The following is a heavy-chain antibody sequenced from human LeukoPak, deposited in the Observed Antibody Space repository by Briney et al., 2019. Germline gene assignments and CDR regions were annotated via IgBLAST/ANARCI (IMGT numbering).Heavy chain of an antibody. CDR3: ATREGSLYSSSADY. V-gene: IGHV4-34*01. Sequence: SETLSLTCAVYGGSFSGYYWSWIRQPPGKGLEWIGEINHSGSTNYNPSLKSRVTISVNTSKNHFSLKLRSVTAADTGVYYCATREGSLYSSSADYWGQGTLVSVSS. D-gene: IGHD6-6*01. CDR1: GGSFSGYY. J-gene: IGHJ4*02. CDR2: INHSGST.